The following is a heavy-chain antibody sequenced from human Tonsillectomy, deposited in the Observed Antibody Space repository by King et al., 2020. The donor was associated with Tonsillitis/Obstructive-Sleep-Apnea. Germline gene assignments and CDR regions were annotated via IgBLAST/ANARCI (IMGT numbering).Heavy chain of an antibody. CDR3: ARQGGGFGAFDI. Sequence: VQLQQWGAGLLKPSETLSLTCAVYGGSFRGFYWSWIRQPPGKGLEWIGEINHSGSTNYNPSLKRRVTISVDTSENQFSLKLTSVTAADTAVYYCARQGGGFGAFDIWGQGTMVTVSS. V-gene: IGHV4-34*01. D-gene: IGHD3-3*01. CDR1: GGSFRGFY. J-gene: IGHJ3*02. CDR2: INHSGST.